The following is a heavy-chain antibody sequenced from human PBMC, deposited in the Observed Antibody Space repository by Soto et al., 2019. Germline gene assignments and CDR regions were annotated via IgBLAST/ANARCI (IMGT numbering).Heavy chain of an antibody. CDR1: GFTFSTYG. V-gene: IGHV3-30*18. J-gene: IGHJ6*02. CDR3: AKDPTYDSSGYYFYYGMDV. CDR2: ISYDGSYK. D-gene: IGHD3-22*01. Sequence: PGGSLRLSCAASGFTFSTYGMHWVRQAPGKGLEWVGLISYDGSYKYYAESMKGRFTISRDNSKNTLYLQLNSLRAADTAVYYCAKDPTYDSSGYYFYYGMDVWGQGT.